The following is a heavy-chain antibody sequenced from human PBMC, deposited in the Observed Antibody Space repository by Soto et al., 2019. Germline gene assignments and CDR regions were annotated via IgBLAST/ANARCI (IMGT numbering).Heavy chain of an antibody. D-gene: IGHD2-8*02. CDR1: GGSIISFY. V-gene: IGHV4-59*12. CDR2: IYYSGST. J-gene: IGHJ4*02. Sequence: SETLSLTCTVSGGSIISFYWSWIRQPPGKGLEWIGYIYYSGSTNYNPSLKSRVTISVDTSKNQFSLKLTSVTAADTAVYYCARDKITGLFDYWGQGTLVTVSS. CDR3: ARDKITGLFDY.